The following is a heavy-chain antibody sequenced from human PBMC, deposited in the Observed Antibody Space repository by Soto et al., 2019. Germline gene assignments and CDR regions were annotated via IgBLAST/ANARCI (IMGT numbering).Heavy chain of an antibody. D-gene: IGHD2-21*02. V-gene: IGHV4-59*01. Sequence: QVQLQESGPGLVKPSETLSLTCTVSGGSISGYYWSWIRQPPGKGLEWIGYMYNTGSTVYNPSFTSRVTISVDTSTDPFSLTLNSVPAADTAVYYCARDLWGYCGTDCYPLDVWGQGTTVTVSS. J-gene: IGHJ6*02. CDR3: ARDLWGYCGTDCYPLDV. CDR1: GGSISGYY. CDR2: MYNTGST.